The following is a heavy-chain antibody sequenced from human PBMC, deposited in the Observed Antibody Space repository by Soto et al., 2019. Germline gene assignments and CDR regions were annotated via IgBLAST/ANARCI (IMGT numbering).Heavy chain of an antibody. J-gene: IGHJ3*02. Sequence: PGGSLRLSCAASGFTFSSYAMHWVRQAPGKGLEWVAVISYDGSNKYYADSVKGRFTISRDNSKNTLYRQMNSLRAEDTAAYYCARDLYSNYDPGTGCAFDIWGQGTMVTVSS. CDR3: ARDLYSNYDPGTGCAFDI. CDR1: GFTFSSYA. V-gene: IGHV3-30-3*01. D-gene: IGHD4-4*01. CDR2: ISYDGSNK.